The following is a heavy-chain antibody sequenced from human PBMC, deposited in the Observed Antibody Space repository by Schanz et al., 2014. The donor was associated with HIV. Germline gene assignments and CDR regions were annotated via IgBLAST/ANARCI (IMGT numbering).Heavy chain of an antibody. J-gene: IGHJ6*02. CDR1: GFTFSSYG. CDR3: AKDRITGTTGVPYYYYGMDV. D-gene: IGHD1-7*01. V-gene: IGHV3-30*18. CDR2: ISYDGSNK. Sequence: QVQLVESGGGVVQPGRSLRLSCAASGFTFSSYGMHWVRPAPGKGLEWVAVISYDGSNKYYADSVKGRFTISRDNSKNTLYLQMNSLRAEDTAVYYCAKDRITGTTGVPYYYYGMDVWGQGTTVTVSS.